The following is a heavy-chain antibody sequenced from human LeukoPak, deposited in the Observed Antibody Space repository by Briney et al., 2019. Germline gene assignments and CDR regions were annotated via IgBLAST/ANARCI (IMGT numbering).Heavy chain of an antibody. Sequence: NASETLSLTCAVSGYSISSGYYWGWIRQPPGKGLEWMGSIYHSGSTYYNPSLKSRVTISVDTSKNQSSPKLSSVTAADTAVYYCARPHHDFWSGYSNNWFDPWGQGTLVTVSS. CDR2: IYHSGST. D-gene: IGHD3-3*01. V-gene: IGHV4-38-2*01. J-gene: IGHJ5*02. CDR3: ARPHHDFWSGYSNNWFDP. CDR1: GYSISSGYY.